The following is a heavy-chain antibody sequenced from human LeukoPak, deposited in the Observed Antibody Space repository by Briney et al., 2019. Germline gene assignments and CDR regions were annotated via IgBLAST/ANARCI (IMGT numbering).Heavy chain of an antibody. D-gene: IGHD2-21*02. CDR2: ISSSGSYT. CDR1: GFTFNDYY. J-gene: IGHJ4*02. CDR3: GRVYCGGNCYSPPLPDY. Sequence: GGSLRLSCAASGFTFNDYYMNWIRQAPGKGLEWVSYISSSGSYTKYADSVKGRFTISRDNSKNTLFLQMDSLRAEDTAVYYCGRVYCGGNCYSPPLPDYWGQGTLVIVSA. V-gene: IGHV3-11*06.